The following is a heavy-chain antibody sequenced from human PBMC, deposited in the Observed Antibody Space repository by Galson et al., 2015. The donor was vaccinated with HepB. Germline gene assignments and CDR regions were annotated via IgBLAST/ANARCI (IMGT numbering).Heavy chain of an antibody. V-gene: IGHV3-74*01. CDR2: INSDGSST. D-gene: IGHD5-18*01. Sequence: SLRLSCAASGFTFSSYWMHWVRQAPGKGLEWVSRINSDGSSTSYADSVKGRFTISRDNAKNTLYLQMNSLRAEDTAVYYCARGGGYSYGFPVDAAPYAFDIWGQGTMVTVSS. CDR3: ARGGGYSYGFPVDAAPYAFDI. J-gene: IGHJ3*02. CDR1: GFTFSSYW.